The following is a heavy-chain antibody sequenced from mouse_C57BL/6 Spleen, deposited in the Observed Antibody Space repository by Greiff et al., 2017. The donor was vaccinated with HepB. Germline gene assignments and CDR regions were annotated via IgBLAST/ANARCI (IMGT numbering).Heavy chain of an antibody. CDR1: GYSITSGYY. V-gene: IGHV3-6*01. Sequence: EVKLMESGPGLVKPSQSLSLTCSVTGYSITSGYYWNWIRQFPGNKLEWMGYISYDGSNNYNPSLKNRISITRDTSKNQFFLKLNSVTTEDTATYYCASKGYYGLYAMDYWGQGTSVTVSS. D-gene: IGHD1-1*01. CDR2: ISYDGSN. J-gene: IGHJ4*01. CDR3: ASKGYYGLYAMDY.